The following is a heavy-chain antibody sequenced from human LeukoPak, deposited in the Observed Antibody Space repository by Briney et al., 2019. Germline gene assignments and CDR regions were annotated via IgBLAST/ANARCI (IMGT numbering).Heavy chain of an antibody. CDR3: ARGAQTTDYYGMGV. Sequence: GGSLRLSCAASGFTFSSYAMHWVRQAPGKGLEWVAVISYDGSNKYYADSVKGRFTISRDNSKNTLYLQMNSLRAEDTAVYYCARGAQTTDYYGMGVWGQGTTVTVSS. D-gene: IGHD4-11*01. V-gene: IGHV3-30-3*01. CDR2: ISYDGSNK. CDR1: GFTFSSYA. J-gene: IGHJ6*02.